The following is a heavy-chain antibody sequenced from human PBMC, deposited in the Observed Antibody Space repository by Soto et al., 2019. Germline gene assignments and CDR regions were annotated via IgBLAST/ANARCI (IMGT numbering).Heavy chain of an antibody. CDR1: GITVSSYW. D-gene: IGHD6-19*01. Sequence: GESLKISCVASGITVSSYWMHWVRQAPGKGLVWVSRINRDGSSTNYADSVKGRFTISRDNAKNTLYLQMNSLRAEDTAVYYCAREAAVAGTVFDYWGQGILVTVSS. V-gene: IGHV3-74*01. J-gene: IGHJ4*02. CDR2: INRDGSST. CDR3: AREAAVAGTVFDY.